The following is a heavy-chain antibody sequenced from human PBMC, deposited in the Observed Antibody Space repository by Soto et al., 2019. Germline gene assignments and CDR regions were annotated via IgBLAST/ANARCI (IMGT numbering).Heavy chain of an antibody. CDR1: GFTFSSYS. D-gene: IGHD3-16*02. V-gene: IGHV3-48*02. J-gene: IGHJ4*02. CDR3: ARDSDDYVWGSYRYLNFDY. Sequence: XGCLGLSCAASGFTFSSYSMNGVRQAPGKGLEWVSYISSSSSTIYYADSVKGRFTISRDNAKNSLYLQMNSLRDEDTAVYYCARDSDDYVWGSYRYLNFDYWGQGTLVTVSS. CDR2: ISSSSSTI.